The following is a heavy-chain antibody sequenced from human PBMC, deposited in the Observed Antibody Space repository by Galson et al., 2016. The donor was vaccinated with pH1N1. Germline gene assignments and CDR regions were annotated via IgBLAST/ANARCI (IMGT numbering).Heavy chain of an antibody. D-gene: IGHD4-17*01. CDR2: ISYAGSNK. CDR1: GFTFSSHG. CDR3: AKGDYGDYVGYFDV. J-gene: IGHJ2*01. V-gene: IGHV3-30*18. Sequence: SLRLSCAASGFTFSSHGMHWVRQAPGKGLEWVAVISYAGSNKYYADSEKGRFTISSNNSKNTLYLQMNSLRAEDTAVYYCAKGDYGDYVGYFDVWGRGTLVTVSS.